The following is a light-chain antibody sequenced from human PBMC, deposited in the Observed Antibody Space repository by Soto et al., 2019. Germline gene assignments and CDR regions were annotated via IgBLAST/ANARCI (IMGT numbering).Light chain of an antibody. V-gene: IGKV3-15*01. J-gene: IGKJ3*01. CDR2: GAS. CDR1: QSISSN. CDR3: QQYNKWPLFT. Sequence: IVMTQSPAPLSVSPGQRATLSCRASQSISSNLAWYQQRPGQAPRLLIYGASTRATGVPARFSGSGSGTDFVLTISSLQSEDFAIYYCQQYNKWPLFTFGPGTRVDI.